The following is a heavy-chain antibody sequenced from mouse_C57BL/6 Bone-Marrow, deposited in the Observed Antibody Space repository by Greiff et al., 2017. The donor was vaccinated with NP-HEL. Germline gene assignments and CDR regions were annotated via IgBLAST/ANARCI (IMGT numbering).Heavy chain of an antibody. D-gene: IGHD1-1*01. V-gene: IGHV1-69*02. Sequence: QVQLQQSGAELVKPGASVKLSCKASGYTFTSYWMHWVKQRPGQGLEWIGEIDPSDSYTNYNQKFKGKATLTADKSSSTAYMQLSSLTSGDSAVYDGAGSDYGGSDEAYGGQGTLVTVSA. CDR2: IDPSDSYT. CDR1: GYTFTSYW. J-gene: IGHJ3*01. CDR3: AGSDYGGSDEAY.